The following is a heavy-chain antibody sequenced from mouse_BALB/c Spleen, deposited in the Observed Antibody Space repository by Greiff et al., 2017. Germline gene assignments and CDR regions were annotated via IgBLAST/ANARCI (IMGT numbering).Heavy chain of an antibody. D-gene: IGHD2-4*01. CDR3: ARRYYEYFDV. CDR1: GFTFSSYG. V-gene: IGHV5-6*01. J-gene: IGHJ1*01. Sequence: VQLKESGGDLVKPGGSLKLSCAASGFTFSSYGMSWVRQTPDKRLEWVATISSGGSYTYYPDSVKGRFTISRDNAKNTLYLQMSSLKSEDTAMYYCARRYYEYFDVWGAGTTVTVSS. CDR2: ISSGGSYT.